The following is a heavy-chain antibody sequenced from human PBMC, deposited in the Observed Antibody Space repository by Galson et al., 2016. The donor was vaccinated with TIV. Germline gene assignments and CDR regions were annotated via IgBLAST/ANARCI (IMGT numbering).Heavy chain of an antibody. V-gene: IGHV3-49*04. D-gene: IGHD3-9*01. J-gene: IGHJ4*02. CDR1: GFTFGDYA. Sequence: SLRLSCAGSGFTFGDYAVNWVRQAPGKGLEWVGFIRNTVYGGTPEYAASVIGRFTISRDDSKNNAYLQMKNLKTEDTAVYYCSTDRLVDILAGSFDYWGQGTLVTVSS. CDR3: STDRLVDILAGSFDY. CDR2: IRNTVYGGTP.